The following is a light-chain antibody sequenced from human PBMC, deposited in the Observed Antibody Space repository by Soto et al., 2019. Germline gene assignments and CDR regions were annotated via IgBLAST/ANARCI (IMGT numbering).Light chain of an antibody. CDR1: RNVGSK. Sequence: EIVMTQSPATLSVSPGERATLSCRASRNVGSKLAWYQQKPGQAPRLLIYGASTRATGIPARFSGSGSGTEFTLTISSLQPEDFAVYYCQQFDNWPRTFGQGTKVDIK. CDR2: GAS. J-gene: IGKJ1*01. V-gene: IGKV3-15*01. CDR3: QQFDNWPRT.